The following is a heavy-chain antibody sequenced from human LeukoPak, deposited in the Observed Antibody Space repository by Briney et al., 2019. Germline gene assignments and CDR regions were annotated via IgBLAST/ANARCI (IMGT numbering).Heavy chain of an antibody. CDR2: IYYSGST. CDR1: GGSISSYY. V-gene: IGHV4-39*01. Sequence: SETLSLTCTVSGGSISSYYWGWIRQPPGKGLEWIGSIYYSGSTYYNPSLKSRVTISVDTSKNQFSLKLSSVTAADTAVYYCVTWGIAVAATDYWGQGTLVTVSS. J-gene: IGHJ4*02. CDR3: VTWGIAVAATDY. D-gene: IGHD6-19*01.